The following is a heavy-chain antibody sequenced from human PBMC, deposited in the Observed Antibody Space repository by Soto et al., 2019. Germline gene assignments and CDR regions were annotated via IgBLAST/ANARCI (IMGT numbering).Heavy chain of an antibody. V-gene: IGHV3-23*01. CDR2: ISGSGGSP. CDR1: GFTFSNYA. J-gene: IGHJ4*02. Sequence: GGSLRLSCAASGFTFSNYAMNWVRQAPGKGLEWVSGISGSGGSPFYADSVKGRFTISRDNFKNTVYLQMNSLRVEDTAVYYCAKDQGELLTASRTTDSWGQGNLVTVSS. CDR3: AKDQGELLTASRTTDS. D-gene: IGHD1-26*01.